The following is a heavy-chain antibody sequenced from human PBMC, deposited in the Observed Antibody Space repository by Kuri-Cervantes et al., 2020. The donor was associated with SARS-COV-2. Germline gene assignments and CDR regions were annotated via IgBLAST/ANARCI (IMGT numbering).Heavy chain of an antibody. D-gene: IGHD3-3*01. V-gene: IGHV3-15*01. J-gene: IGHJ5*02. Sequence: GESLKISCAASGFTFSNAWMSWVRQAPGKGLEWVGRIKSKTDGGTTDYAAPVKGRFTISRDDSKNTLYLQMNSLRAEDTAVYYCAKTNTIFGVVSWFDPWGQGTLVTVSS. CDR2: IKSKTDGGTT. CDR1: GFTFSNAW. CDR3: AKTNTIFGVVSWFDP.